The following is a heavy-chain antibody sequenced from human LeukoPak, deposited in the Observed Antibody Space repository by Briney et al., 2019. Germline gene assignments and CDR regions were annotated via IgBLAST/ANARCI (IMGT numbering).Heavy chain of an antibody. Sequence: GGSLRLSCAASGFTFSSYSMNWVRQAPGKGLEWVSSISSSSSYIYCADSVKGRFTISRDNAKNSLYLQMNSLRAEDTAVYYCARDLGYYDSSGYDYWGQGTLVTVPS. CDR2: ISSSSSYI. D-gene: IGHD3-22*01. J-gene: IGHJ4*02. CDR3: ARDLGYYDSSGYDY. V-gene: IGHV3-21*01. CDR1: GFTFSSYS.